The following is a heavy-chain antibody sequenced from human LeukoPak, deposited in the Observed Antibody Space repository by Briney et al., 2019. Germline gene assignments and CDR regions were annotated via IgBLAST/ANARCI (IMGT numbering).Heavy chain of an antibody. CDR1: GLTFSSYA. D-gene: IGHD1-20*01. CDR3: VPEETMPAITSEFDY. CDR2: LSGTGATK. J-gene: IGHJ4*02. Sequence: GGSLRLSCAASGLTFSSYARSWVRQAPGKGLEWVSTLSGTGATKYYADSVKGRCAISRYNSNNTLSLQMRRLSADDTALYYCVPEETMPAITSEFDYWGQGTLVTVSS. V-gene: IGHV3-23*01.